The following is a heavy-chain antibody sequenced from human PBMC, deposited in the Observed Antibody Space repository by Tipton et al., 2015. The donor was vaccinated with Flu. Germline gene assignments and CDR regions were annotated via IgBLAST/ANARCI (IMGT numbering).Heavy chain of an antibody. V-gene: IGHV4-39*07. J-gene: IGHJ5*02. Sequence: GLVKPSETLSLTCGVSGDSIRSSNYYWGWIRQPPGKGLEWIGNTFHSGNTYLNPSLKSRVTMSIDTSKNQFSLKLSSVTASDTAVYYCARRDYSNYVSEPKNWFDPWGRGAPVTVSS. CDR2: TFHSGNT. CDR1: GDSIRSSNYY. D-gene: IGHD4-11*01. CDR3: ARRDYSNYVSEPKNWFDP.